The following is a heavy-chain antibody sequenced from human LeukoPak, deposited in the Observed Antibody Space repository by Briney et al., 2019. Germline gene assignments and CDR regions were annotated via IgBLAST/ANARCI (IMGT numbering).Heavy chain of an antibody. Sequence: PGGSLRLSCAASVFTLSRYWMSWVRLAPGKGLEWVANIKGDGSEKWYADSVKGRFTISRDNAQNSVHLQMNSLRAEDTAVYHCARDEYRSRWLHPWGQGTLVTVTS. D-gene: IGHD5-24*01. J-gene: IGHJ5*02. CDR2: IKGDGSEK. V-gene: IGHV3-7*01. CDR3: ARDEYRSRWLHP. CDR1: VFTLSRYW.